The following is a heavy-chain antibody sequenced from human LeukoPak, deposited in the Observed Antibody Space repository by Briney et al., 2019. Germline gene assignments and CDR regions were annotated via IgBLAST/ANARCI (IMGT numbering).Heavy chain of an antibody. CDR2: IIPILGIA. CDR3: AREGDSSGYFLPNWFDP. D-gene: IGHD3-22*01. Sequence: SVKVSCKASGGTFSSYAISWVRQAPGQGLEWMGRIIPILGIANYAQKFQGRVTITADKSTSTAYMELSSLRSEDTAVYHCAREGDSSGYFLPNWFDPWGQGTLVTVSS. V-gene: IGHV1-69*04. CDR1: GGTFSSYA. J-gene: IGHJ5*02.